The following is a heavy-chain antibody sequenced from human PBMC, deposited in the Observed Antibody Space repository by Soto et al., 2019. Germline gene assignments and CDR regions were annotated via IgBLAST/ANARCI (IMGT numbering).Heavy chain of an antibody. CDR2: INSDGSST. D-gene: IGHD2-8*01. CDR3: ARGVVLMVYAPSLYMDV. J-gene: IGHJ6*03. Sequence: GGSLRLSCAASGFTFSSYWMHWVRQAPGKGLVWVSRINSDGSSTSYADSVKGRFTISRDNAKNTLYLQMNSLRAEDTAVYYCARGVVLMVYAPSLYMDVWGKGTTVTVSS. CDR1: GFTFSSYW. V-gene: IGHV3-74*01.